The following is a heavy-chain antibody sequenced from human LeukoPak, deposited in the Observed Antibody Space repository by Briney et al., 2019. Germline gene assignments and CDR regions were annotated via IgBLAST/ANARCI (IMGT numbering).Heavy chain of an antibody. CDR2: INPSGGST. V-gene: IGHV1-46*01. CDR3: ARGGTVLRFLEWPPDY. Sequence: ASVKVSCKASGYTFTSYYMHWVRQAPGQGLEWMGIINPSGGSTSYAQKFQGRVTMTRDTSTSTVYMELSSLRSEDTAVYYCARGGTVLRFLEWPPDYWGQGTLVTVSS. J-gene: IGHJ4*02. CDR1: GYTFTSYY. D-gene: IGHD3-3*01.